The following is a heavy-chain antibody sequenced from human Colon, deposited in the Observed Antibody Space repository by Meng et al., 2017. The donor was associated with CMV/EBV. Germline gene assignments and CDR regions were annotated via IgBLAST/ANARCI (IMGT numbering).Heavy chain of an antibody. Sequence: LGAAVAGVKDPGTPVKFSGKASGFTITGHYMHWVRQAPGQGLEWMGWIDANSGGTNYAQKFQGRLTMTRDTSISTVYMELNRLRSDDTAVYFCARDGIRGVFFFDYWGQGTLVTVSS. CDR3: ARDGIRGVFFFDY. CDR2: IDANSGGT. CDR1: GFTITGHY. V-gene: IGHV1-2*02. D-gene: IGHD1-14*01. J-gene: IGHJ4*02.